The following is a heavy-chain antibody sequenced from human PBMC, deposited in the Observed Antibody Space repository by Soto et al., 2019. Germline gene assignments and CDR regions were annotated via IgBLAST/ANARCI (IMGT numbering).Heavy chain of an antibody. CDR1: GGTFSSYA. Sequence: ASVKVSCKASGGTFSSYAISWVRQAPGQGLEWMGGIIPIFGTANYAQKFQGRVTITADESTSTAYMELSSLRSEDTAVYYCASPFPYCGGDCTFDYWGQGTLVTVS. J-gene: IGHJ4*02. V-gene: IGHV1-69*13. CDR3: ASPFPYCGGDCTFDY. D-gene: IGHD2-21*02. CDR2: IIPIFGTA.